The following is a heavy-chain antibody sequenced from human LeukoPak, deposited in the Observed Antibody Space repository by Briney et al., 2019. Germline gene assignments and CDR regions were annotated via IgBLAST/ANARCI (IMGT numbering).Heavy chain of an antibody. J-gene: IGHJ1*01. CDR1: GGSISSYY. D-gene: IGHD6-6*01. Sequence: SETLSLTCTVSGGSISSYYWTWIRQPPGKGLEWIGYIYYSGSFNYNPSLKSRVTISVDTSKNQFSLKLSSVTAADTAVYYCARGGAARLHFQNWGQGTLVTVSS. V-gene: IGHV4-59*01. CDR3: ARGGAARLHFQN. CDR2: IYYSGSF.